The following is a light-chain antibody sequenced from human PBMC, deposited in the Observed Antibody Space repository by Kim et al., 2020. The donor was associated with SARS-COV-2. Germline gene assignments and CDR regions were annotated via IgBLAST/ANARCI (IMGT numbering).Light chain of an antibody. J-gene: IGKJ4*01. CDR2: DAS. CDR3: QQYASSPLT. Sequence: EIVLTQSPGTLSVSPGERATLSCRASQSVNYNYIAWFQQKPGQAPRLLIYDASSRATGIPDRFSGSGSGTDFTLTISRLESEDFAVYHCQQYASSPLTFGGGTKMDIK. CDR1: QSVNYNY. V-gene: IGKV3-20*01.